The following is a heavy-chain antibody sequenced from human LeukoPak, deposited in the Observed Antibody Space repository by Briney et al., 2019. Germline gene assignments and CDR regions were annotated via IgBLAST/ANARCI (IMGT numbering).Heavy chain of an antibody. CDR2: IKQDGSEK. CDR1: GFTFSSYW. J-gene: IGHJ4*02. Sequence: PGGSLRLSCVVSGFTFSSYWMSWVRQAPGKGLEWVANIKQDGSEKYYVDSVKGRFTMSRDNAKNSLYLQMNSLRAEDTAVYYCARVQWELRGVGSYFKYWGQGALVTVSS. CDR3: ARVQWELRGVGSYFKY. V-gene: IGHV3-7*01. D-gene: IGHD1-26*01.